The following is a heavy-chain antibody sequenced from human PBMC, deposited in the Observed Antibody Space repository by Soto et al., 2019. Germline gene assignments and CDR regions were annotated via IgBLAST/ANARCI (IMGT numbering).Heavy chain of an antibody. CDR2: INPSGGST. D-gene: IGHD6-19*01. V-gene: IGHV1-46*01. CDR1: GYTFTSYY. Sequence: ASVKVSCKASGYTFTSYYMHWVRQAPGHGLEWMGIINPSGGSTSYAQKFQGRVTMTRDTSTSTVYMELSSLRSEDTAVYYCARDRSSGWSDTYYHYYGMDVWGQGTTVTVSS. CDR3: ARDRSSGWSDTYYHYYGMDV. J-gene: IGHJ6*02.